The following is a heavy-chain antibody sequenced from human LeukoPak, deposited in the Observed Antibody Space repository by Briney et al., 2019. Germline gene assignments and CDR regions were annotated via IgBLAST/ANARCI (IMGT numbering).Heavy chain of an antibody. CDR3: ARGGDSSNWYPGYFDY. V-gene: IGHV3-74*01. D-gene: IGHD6-13*01. CDR2: IKSDGSST. CDR1: GFTFSNYW. Sequence: GGSLRLPCAASGFTFSNYWMHWVRQAPGKGPVWVSRIKSDGSSTRFADSVQGRFTTSRDNGKNTLYLQMNSLRAEDTAVYYCARGGDSSNWYPGYFDYWGQGALVTVSS. J-gene: IGHJ4*02.